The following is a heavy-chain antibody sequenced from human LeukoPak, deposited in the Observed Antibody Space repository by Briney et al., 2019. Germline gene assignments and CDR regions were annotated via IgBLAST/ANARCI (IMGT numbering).Heavy chain of an antibody. CDR3: ASPSPIRP. J-gene: IGHJ5*02. D-gene: IGHD3-9*01. CDR1: GFTFSSYV. Sequence: PGGSLRLSCAASGFTFSSYVMNWVRQAPGKGLEWVSAISGSGGSTYYAHSVKGRFTISRDNSNNTLFLQMNSLRAEDTAVYYCASPSPIRPWGQGTLVTVSS. CDR2: ISGSGGST. V-gene: IGHV3-23*01.